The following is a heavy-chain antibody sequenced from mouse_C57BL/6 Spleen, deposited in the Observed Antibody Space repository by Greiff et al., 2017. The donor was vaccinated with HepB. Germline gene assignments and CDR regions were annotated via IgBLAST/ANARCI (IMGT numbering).Heavy chain of an antibody. J-gene: IGHJ2*01. D-gene: IGHD1-1*01. CDR2: ISSGGDYI. CDR1: GFTFSSYA. Sequence: EVQGVESGEGLVKPGGSLKLSCAASGFTFSSYAMSWVRQTPEKRLEWVAYISSGGDYIYYADTVKGRFTISRDNARNTLYLQMSSLKSEDTAMYYCTRAAYYGSYYFDYWGQGTTLTVSS. CDR3: TRAAYYGSYYFDY. V-gene: IGHV5-9-1*02.